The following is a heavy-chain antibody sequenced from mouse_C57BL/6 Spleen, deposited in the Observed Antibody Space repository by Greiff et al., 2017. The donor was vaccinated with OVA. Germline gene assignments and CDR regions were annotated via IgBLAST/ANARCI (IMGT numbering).Heavy chain of an antibody. D-gene: IGHD2-13*01. CDR3: ARERGDYGYLDY. CDR2: INPGSGGT. CDR1: GYAFTNYL. Sequence: VQLQQSGAELVRPGTSVKVSCKASGYAFTNYLIEWVKQRPGQGLEWIGVINPGSGGTNYNEKFKGKATLTADKSSSTAYMQLSSLTSEDSAVYFCARERGDYGYLDYWGKGTTLTVSS. J-gene: IGHJ2*01. V-gene: IGHV1-54*01.